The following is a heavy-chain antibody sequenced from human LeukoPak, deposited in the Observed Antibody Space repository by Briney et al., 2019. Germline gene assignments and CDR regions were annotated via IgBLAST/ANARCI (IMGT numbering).Heavy chain of an antibody. CDR2: VKQDGSEK. V-gene: IGHV3-7*01. CDR3: TRGDVYSSSEFDY. D-gene: IGHD6-6*01. J-gene: IGHJ4*02. Sequence: GGSLRLSCAASGFTFSSYWMSWVRQAPGKGLEWVANVKQDGSEKYYVDSVKGRFTISRDNAKNSLYLQMNSLRAEDTAVYYCTRGDVYSSSEFDYWGQGTLVTVSS. CDR1: GFTFSSYW.